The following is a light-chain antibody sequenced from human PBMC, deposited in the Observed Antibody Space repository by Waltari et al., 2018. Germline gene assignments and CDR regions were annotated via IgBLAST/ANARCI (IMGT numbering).Light chain of an antibody. V-gene: IGKV1-5*03. J-gene: IGKJ2*01. CDR2: KAS. CDR3: QQYNRYST. Sequence: DIQMTQSPSTLSASVGDRVTITCRASPTISSWLSWFQQKPGKAPKLLIYKASTLESGVPSRFSGSGSGTEFTLTISSLQPDDVATYYCQQYNRYSTFGQGTKLEIK. CDR1: PTISSW.